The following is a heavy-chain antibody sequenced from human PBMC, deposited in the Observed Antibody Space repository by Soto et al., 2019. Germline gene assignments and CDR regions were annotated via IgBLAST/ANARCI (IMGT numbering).Heavy chain of an antibody. CDR1: GFTFNSYA. D-gene: IGHD6-13*01. Sequence: EVQLLESGGHLVQPGGSLRLSCAASGFTFNSYAMNWVRQAPGKGLEWVSRISSGGGGTYYADSVKGRFTISRDNSKXXXXXXXXXXXXXXXXXYYCAKDTXSWLYWGQGTLVTVSS. CDR3: AKDTXSWLY. J-gene: IGHJ4*02. V-gene: IGHV3-23*01. CDR2: ISSGGGGT.